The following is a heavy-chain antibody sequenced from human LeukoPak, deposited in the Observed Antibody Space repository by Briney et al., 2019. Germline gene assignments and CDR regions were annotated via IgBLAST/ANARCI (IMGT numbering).Heavy chain of an antibody. Sequence: GGSLRLSCAASGFTFDDYGMSWVRQAPGKGLEWVSVIYAGGSTYYPDSVRGRFTISRDNSKNTLYLQMNNLRAEDTAVYYCARTVVELGKSDYFDNWGQGTLVTVSS. D-gene: IGHD3-22*01. V-gene: IGHV3-66*01. J-gene: IGHJ4*02. CDR3: ARTVVELGKSDYFDN. CDR1: GFTFDDYG. CDR2: IYAGGST.